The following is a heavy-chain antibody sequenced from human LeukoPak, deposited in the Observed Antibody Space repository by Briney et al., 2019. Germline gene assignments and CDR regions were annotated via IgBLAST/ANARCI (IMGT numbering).Heavy chain of an antibody. CDR3: ARDGPQYCSGGSCYSGY. CDR2: ISAYNGNT. D-gene: IGHD2-15*01. CDR1: GYTFTSYG. Sequence: ASVKVSCKASGYTFTSYGISWVRQAPGHRLEWMGWISAYNGNTNYAQKLQGRVTMTTDTSTSTAYMELRSLRSDDTAVYYCARDGPQYCSGGSCYSGYWGQGTLVTVSS. V-gene: IGHV1-18*01. J-gene: IGHJ4*02.